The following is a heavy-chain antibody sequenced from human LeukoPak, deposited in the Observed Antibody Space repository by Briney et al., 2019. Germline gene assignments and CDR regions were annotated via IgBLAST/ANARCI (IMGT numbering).Heavy chain of an antibody. CDR3: ARDHIVATIMYDY. J-gene: IGHJ4*02. CDR1: GYRFIDDS. Sequence: GASVKVSCKASGYRFIDDSIHWLRQAPGQRLGWMGWINLNVGGSKSAQEFLRRVTITRDTYISTAYMKLSRMRYDDTAVYYCARDHIVATIMYDYWGQGTLVTVST. CDR2: INLNVGGS. D-gene: IGHD5-12*01. V-gene: IGHV1-2*02.